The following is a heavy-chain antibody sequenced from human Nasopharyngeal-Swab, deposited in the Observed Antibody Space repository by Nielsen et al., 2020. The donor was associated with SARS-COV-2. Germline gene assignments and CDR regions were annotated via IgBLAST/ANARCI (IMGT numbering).Heavy chain of an antibody. CDR1: GYIFTSNW. CDR3: ARTYSGSYYFDY. V-gene: IGHV5-51*01. J-gene: IGHJ4*02. CDR2: IYPGDSDT. D-gene: IGHD1-26*01. Sequence: KVSCKGSGYIFTSNWIGWVRQMPGKGLEWMGIIYPGDSDTIYSPSFQGQVTISADKSISTAYLQWSSLKASDTAMYYCARTYSGSYYFDYWGQGTLVTVSS.